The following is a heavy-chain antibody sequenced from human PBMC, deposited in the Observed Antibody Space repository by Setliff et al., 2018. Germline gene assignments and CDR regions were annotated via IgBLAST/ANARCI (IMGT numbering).Heavy chain of an antibody. D-gene: IGHD3-3*01. CDR1: GGSFSGYH. J-gene: IGHJ5*02. Sequence: SETLSLTCAVYGGSFSGYHWSWIRQPPGKGLEWIGEISHSGDPNYNPSLKSRVTISLDTSKNQFSLKLTSVTAADTAVCYCARAPQYSNFWYALSWFDPWGQGTLVTVSS. CDR2: ISHSGDP. CDR3: ARAPQYSNFWYALSWFDP. V-gene: IGHV4-34*01.